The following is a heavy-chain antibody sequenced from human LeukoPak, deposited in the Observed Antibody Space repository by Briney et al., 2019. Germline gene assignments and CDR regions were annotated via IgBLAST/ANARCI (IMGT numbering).Heavy chain of an antibody. CDR1: GGSISSYY. CDR2: IYYSGST. CDR3: ARAAHYYGSGSYYSYDY. D-gene: IGHD3-10*01. Sequence: SETLSLTCTVSGGSISSYYWSWIRQPPGKGLEWIGYIYYSGSTNYNPSLKSRVTISVDTSKNQFSLKLSSVTAADTAVYYCARAAHYYGSGSYYSYDYWGQGTLVIVSS. J-gene: IGHJ4*02. V-gene: IGHV4-59*01.